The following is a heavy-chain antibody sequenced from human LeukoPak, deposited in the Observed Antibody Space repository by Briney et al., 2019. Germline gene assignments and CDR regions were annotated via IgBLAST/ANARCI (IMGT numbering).Heavy chain of an antibody. J-gene: IGHJ5*02. Sequence: PGGSLRLSCAASGFTFSSYSMNWVRQAPGKGLEWVSSISSSSSYIYYADSVKGRFTISIDNAKNSLYLQMNSLRAEETAVYYCASATYYYDSSGYENWFDPWGQGTLVTVSS. CDR1: GFTFSSYS. D-gene: IGHD3-22*01. CDR2: ISSSSSYI. V-gene: IGHV3-21*01. CDR3: ASATYYYDSSGYENWFDP.